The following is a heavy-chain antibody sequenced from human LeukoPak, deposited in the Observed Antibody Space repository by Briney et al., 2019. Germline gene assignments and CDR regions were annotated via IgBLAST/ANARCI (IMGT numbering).Heavy chain of an antibody. V-gene: IGHV4-59*01. CDR1: GGSISSYY. Sequence: SETLSLTCTVSGGSISSYYWSWIRQPPGKGLEWIGYIYYSGSTNYNPSLKSRVTISVDTSKNQFSLKLSSVTAADTAVYYCARESHGSGSYFTDAFDIWGQGTMVTVSS. CDR3: ARESHGSGSYFTDAFDI. D-gene: IGHD3-10*01. CDR2: IYYSGST. J-gene: IGHJ3*02.